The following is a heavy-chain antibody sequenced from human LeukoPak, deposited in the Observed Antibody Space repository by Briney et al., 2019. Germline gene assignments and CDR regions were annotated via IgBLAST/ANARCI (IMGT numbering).Heavy chain of an antibody. D-gene: IGHD6-13*01. CDR3: AKSPSAAAEFDP. CDR2: ISAYNGNT. CDR1: GYTFTSYG. Sequence: ASVKVSCKASGYTFTSYGISSVRQAPGQGLEWMGWISAYNGNTNYAQKLQGRVTMTTDTSTSTAYMELRSLRSDDTAVYYCAKSPSAAAEFDPWGQGTLVTVSS. V-gene: IGHV1-18*04. J-gene: IGHJ5*02.